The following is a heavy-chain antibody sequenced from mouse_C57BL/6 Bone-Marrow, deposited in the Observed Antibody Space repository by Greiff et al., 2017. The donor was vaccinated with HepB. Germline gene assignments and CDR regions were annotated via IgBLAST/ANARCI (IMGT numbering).Heavy chain of an antibody. CDR2: IYPGDGDT. CDR3: ARYYDY. J-gene: IGHJ2*01. V-gene: IGHV1-82*01. CDR1: GYAFSSSW. Sequence: QVQLQQSGPELVKPGASVKISCKASGYAFSSSWMNWVKQRPGKGLEWIGRIYPGDGDTNYNGKFKGKATLTADKSSSTSYMQLSSLTSEDSAVYFCARYYDYWGQGTTLTVSS.